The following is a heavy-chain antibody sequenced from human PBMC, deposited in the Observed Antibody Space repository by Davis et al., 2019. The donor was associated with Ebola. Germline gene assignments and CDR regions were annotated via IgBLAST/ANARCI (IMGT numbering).Heavy chain of an antibody. V-gene: IGHV3-15*01. CDR1: GFTFSSYW. Sequence: GGSLRLSCAASGFTFSSYWMSWVRQAPGKGLEWVGHIKSKTDGGTTDYAAPVKGRVTISRDDSKNTLFLQMNSLKTEDTAVYFCTADVVPAATRGVYYYYYMDVWGKGTTVTVSS. CDR2: IKSKTDGGTT. CDR3: TADVVPAATRGVYYYYYMDV. J-gene: IGHJ6*03. D-gene: IGHD2-2*01.